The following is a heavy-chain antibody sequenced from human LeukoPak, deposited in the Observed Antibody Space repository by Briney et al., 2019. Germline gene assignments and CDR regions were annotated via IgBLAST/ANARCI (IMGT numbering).Heavy chain of an antibody. J-gene: IGHJ5*02. CDR1: GYTFTGYY. V-gene: IGHV1-2*02. CDR3: AREYSVPAAPNWFDP. Sequence: ASVKVSCKASGYTFTGYYMHWVRQAPGQGLEWMGWINPNSGGTNYAQKFQGRVTMSRDASISIAYMELSRLRSDDTAVYYCAREYSVPAAPNWFDPWGQGTLVTVSS. D-gene: IGHD2-2*01. CDR2: INPNSGGT.